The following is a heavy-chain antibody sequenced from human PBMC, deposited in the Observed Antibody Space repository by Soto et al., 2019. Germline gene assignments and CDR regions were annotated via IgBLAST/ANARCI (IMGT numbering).Heavy chain of an antibody. CDR1: GFSLSTSGMC. Sequence: SGPTLVNPTQTLTLTCTFSGFSLSTSGMCVSWIRQPPGKALEWLARIDWDDDKYYSTSLKTRLTISKDTSQNQVVLTMTNMEPVDTATYYCARLPSGGSCCSHDDAFDIWGQGTMV. CDR2: IDWDDDK. D-gene: IGHD2-15*01. CDR3: ARLPSGGSCCSHDDAFDI. J-gene: IGHJ3*02. V-gene: IGHV2-70*11.